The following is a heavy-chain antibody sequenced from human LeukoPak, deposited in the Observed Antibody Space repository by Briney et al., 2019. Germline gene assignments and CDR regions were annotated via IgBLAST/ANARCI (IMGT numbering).Heavy chain of an antibody. V-gene: IGHV3-7*02. CDR1: GFTFSSYW. CDR3: ARGGYGMDV. J-gene: IGHJ6*02. Sequence: RGSLRLSCAASGFTFSSYWMSWVRQAPGKGLEWVANIKQDGSEKYYVDSVKGRFTISRDNAKNTLFLQMNSLRAEDTAVYYCARGGYGMDVWGQGTTVTVSS. CDR2: IKQDGSEK.